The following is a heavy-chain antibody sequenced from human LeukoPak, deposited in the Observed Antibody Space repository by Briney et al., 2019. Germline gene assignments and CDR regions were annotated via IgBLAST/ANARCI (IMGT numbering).Heavy chain of an antibody. D-gene: IGHD3-22*01. Sequence: GGSLRLSCAASGFTFSSYAMHWVRQAPGKGLEWVAVISYDGSNKYYADSVKGRFTISRDNSKNTLYLQMNSLRAEDTAVYYCARDRGYYDSSGDAFDIWGQGTMVTVSS. V-gene: IGHV3-30-3*01. CDR3: ARDRGYYDSSGDAFDI. J-gene: IGHJ3*02. CDR1: GFTFSSYA. CDR2: ISYDGSNK.